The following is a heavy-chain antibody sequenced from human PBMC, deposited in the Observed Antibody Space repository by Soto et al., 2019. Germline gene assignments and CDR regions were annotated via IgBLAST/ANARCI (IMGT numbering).Heavy chain of an antibody. CDR3: AKAFGCSGGICYGFDY. D-gene: IGHD2-15*01. J-gene: IGHJ4*02. V-gene: IGHV3-30*18. CDR1: GFTFSSYG. Sequence: QVQLVESGGGVVQPGRSLRLSCAASGFTFSSYGMHWVRQAPGKGLEWVAVISYDGSNKYYADSVKGRFTFSRDNSKNTLYLQMNSLRAEDTAVYYCAKAFGCSGGICYGFDYWGQGTLVTVSS. CDR2: ISYDGSNK.